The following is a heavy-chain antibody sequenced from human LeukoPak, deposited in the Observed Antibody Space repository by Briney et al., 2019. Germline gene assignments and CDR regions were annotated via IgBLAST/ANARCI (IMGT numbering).Heavy chain of an antibody. J-gene: IGHJ4*02. D-gene: IGHD2-2*01. V-gene: IGHV1-24*01. CDR1: GYTLTELS. Sequence: WASVKVSCKVSGYTLTELSMYWVRQAPGKGLEWMGGFDPEDGETIYAQKFQGRVTITADKSTSTAYMELSSLRSEDTAVYYCARGRQLLPAAGFDYWGQGTLVTVSS. CDR3: ARGRQLLPAAGFDY. CDR2: FDPEDGET.